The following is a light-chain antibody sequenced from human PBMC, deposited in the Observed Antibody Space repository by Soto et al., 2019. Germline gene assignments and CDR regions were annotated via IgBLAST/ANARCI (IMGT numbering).Light chain of an antibody. CDR1: HDRGNF. Sequence: EIQLTQSPASLSAFVGERATTTGGASHDRGNFLAWYQQKPGKVPKLLIYAASTLQSGVPSRFSGSGSGTDFTPTISRLKPEDFAMYYCQKCNVAPLTFGGGTKVDIK. CDR3: QKCNVAPLT. CDR2: AAS. V-gene: IGKV1-27*01. J-gene: IGKJ4*01.